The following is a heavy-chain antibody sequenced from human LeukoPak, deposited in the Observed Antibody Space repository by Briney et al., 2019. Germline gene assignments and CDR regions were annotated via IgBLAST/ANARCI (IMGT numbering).Heavy chain of an antibody. J-gene: IGHJ4*02. Sequence: ASVKVSCKASGYTFTSYDINWVRQATGQGLEWMGWISAYNGNTNYAQKLQGRVTMTTDTSTSTAYMELRSLRSDDTAVYYCARDRDSAAFDYWGQGTLVTVSS. CDR1: GYTFTSYD. CDR2: ISAYNGNT. V-gene: IGHV1-18*01. CDR3: ARDRDSAAFDY. D-gene: IGHD4-11*01.